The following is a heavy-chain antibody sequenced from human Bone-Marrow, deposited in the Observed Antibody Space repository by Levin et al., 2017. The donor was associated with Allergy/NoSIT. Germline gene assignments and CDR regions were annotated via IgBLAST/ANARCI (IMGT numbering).Heavy chain of an antibody. V-gene: IGHV4-59*08. D-gene: IGHD1-26*01. CDR1: GGSISSYY. Sequence: SQTLSLTCTVSGGSISSYYWSWIRQPPGKGLEWIGYIYYSGSTNYNPSLKSRVTISVDTSKNQFSLKLSSVTAADTAVYYCARHDKVRATRWYYFDYWGQGTLVTVSS. CDR2: IYYSGST. J-gene: IGHJ4*02. CDR3: ARHDKVRATRWYYFDY.